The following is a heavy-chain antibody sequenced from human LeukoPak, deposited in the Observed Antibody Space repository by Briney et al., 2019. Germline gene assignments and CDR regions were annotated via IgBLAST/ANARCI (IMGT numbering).Heavy chain of an antibody. CDR3: AKGLPHSVRWYYFDY. Sequence: GGSLRLSCAASGFTFSSYGMHWVRQAPGKGLEWVALISYDGGDQFYEDSVKGRFTISRDNSKNTLYLQMNSLRAEDTAVYYCAKGLPHSVRWYYFDYRGQGTLVTVSS. D-gene: IGHD6-13*01. CDR2: ISYDGGDQ. J-gene: IGHJ4*02. CDR1: GFTFSSYG. V-gene: IGHV3-30*18.